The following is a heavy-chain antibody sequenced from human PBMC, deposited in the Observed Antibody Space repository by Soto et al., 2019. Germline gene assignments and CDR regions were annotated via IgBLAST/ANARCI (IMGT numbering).Heavy chain of an antibody. CDR3: AKEFNLRGYRIYFDY. Sequence: GGSLRLSCAASGFTFSSYAMRWVRQAPGKGLECVAAISGSGCSTYYADSVKGRFTISRDNYKNTLYLQMNSLRAEDTAVYYCAKEFNLRGYRIYFDYWVQGTLFTVSS. D-gene: IGHD3-22*01. CDR2: ISGSGCST. V-gene: IGHV3-23*01. CDR1: GFTFSSYA. J-gene: IGHJ4*02.